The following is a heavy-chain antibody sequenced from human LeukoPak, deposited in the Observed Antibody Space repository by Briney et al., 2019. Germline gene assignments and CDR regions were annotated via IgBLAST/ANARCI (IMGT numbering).Heavy chain of an antibody. CDR3: ARGYYDFWSGYFPLDP. CDR2: INHSGST. Sequence: SETLSLTCAVYGGSFSGYYWSWIRQPPGKGLEWIGEINHSGSTNYNPSLKSRVTISVDTSENQFSLKLSSVTAADTAVYYCARGYYDFWSGYFPLDPWGQGTLVTVSS. D-gene: IGHD3-3*01. CDR1: GGSFSGYY. V-gene: IGHV4-34*01. J-gene: IGHJ5*02.